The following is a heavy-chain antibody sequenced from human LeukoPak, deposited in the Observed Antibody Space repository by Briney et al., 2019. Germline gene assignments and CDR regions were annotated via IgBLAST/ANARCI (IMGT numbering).Heavy chain of an antibody. CDR3: AELGITMIGGV. CDR1: GFTFDDYA. V-gene: IGHV3-9*01. D-gene: IGHD3-10*02. CDR2: ISWNSGSI. Sequence: GGSLRLSCAASGFTFDDYAMHWVRQAPGKGLEWVSGISWNSGSIGYADSMKGRFTISRDNAKNSLFLQMNSLRAEDTAVYYCAELGITMIGGVWGKGTTVTISS. J-gene: IGHJ6*04.